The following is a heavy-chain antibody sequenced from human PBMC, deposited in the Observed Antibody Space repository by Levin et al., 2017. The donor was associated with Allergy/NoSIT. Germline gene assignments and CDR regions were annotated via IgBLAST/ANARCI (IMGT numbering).Heavy chain of an antibody. CDR1: GFTFSNYA. V-gene: IGHV3-23*01. CDR2: INGRSSTI. J-gene: IGHJ3*02. D-gene: IGHD2-15*01. Sequence: QPGGSLRLSCAASGFTFSNYALSWVRQAPGKGLEWVSAINGRSSTILYADSVKGRFTISRDNSKNMLYLEMNSLGAEDTAVYYCAKEFCSAAGCQDDPFDIWGQGTMVTVSS. CDR3: AKEFCSAAGCQDDPFDI.